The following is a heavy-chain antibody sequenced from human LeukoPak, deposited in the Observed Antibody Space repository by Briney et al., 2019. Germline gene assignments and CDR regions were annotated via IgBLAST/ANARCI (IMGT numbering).Heavy chain of an antibody. J-gene: IGHJ4*02. D-gene: IGHD2-15*01. CDR2: ISSSSSYI. V-gene: IGHV3-21*01. Sequence: GGSLRLSCAASGFTFSSYEMNWVRQAPGKGLEWVSSISSSSSYIYYADSVKGRFTISRDNAKNSLYLQMNSLRAEDTAVYYCARALGYCSGGSCYGYWGQGTLVAVSS. CDR1: GFTFSSYE. CDR3: ARALGYCSGGSCYGY.